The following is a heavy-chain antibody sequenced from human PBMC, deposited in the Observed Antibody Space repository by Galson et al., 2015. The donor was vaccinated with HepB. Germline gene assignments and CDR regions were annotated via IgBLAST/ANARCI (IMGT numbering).Heavy chain of an antibody. Sequence: SLRLSCAASGFTFSSYAMSWVRQAPGKGLEWVSAISGSGGSTYYADSVKGRFTISRDNSKNTLYLQMNSLRAEDTAVYYCAKATSYYDFWSGYTWSGYFDYWGQGTLVTVSS. J-gene: IGHJ4*02. CDR2: ISGSGGST. CDR3: AKATSYYDFWSGYTWSGYFDY. V-gene: IGHV3-23*01. CDR1: GFTFSSYA. D-gene: IGHD3-3*01.